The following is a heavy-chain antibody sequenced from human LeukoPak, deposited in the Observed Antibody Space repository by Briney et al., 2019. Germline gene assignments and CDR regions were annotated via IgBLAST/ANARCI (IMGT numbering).Heavy chain of an antibody. CDR2: MNPNSGNT. CDR3: ARGWANGGYRRRYFDY. D-gene: IGHD5-12*01. Sequence: AXXKVSCKASGYTFTSYDINWVRQATGQGLEWIGWMNPNSGNTGYAQKFQGRVTMTRNTSISTAYMELSSLRSEDTAVYYCARGWANGGYRRRYFDYWGQGTLVTVSS. V-gene: IGHV1-8*01. CDR1: GYTFTSYD. J-gene: IGHJ4*02.